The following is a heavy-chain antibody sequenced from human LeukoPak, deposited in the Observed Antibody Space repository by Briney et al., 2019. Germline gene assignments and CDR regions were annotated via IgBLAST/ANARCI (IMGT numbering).Heavy chain of an antibody. CDR3: ASYDSSGYYKLGPFDY. D-gene: IGHD3-22*01. CDR2: IIPIFGTA. V-gene: IGHV1-69*05. Sequence: ASVKVSCKASGGTFSSYAISWVRQAPGQGLEWMGRIIPIFGTANYAQKFQGRVTITTDESTSIAYMELSSLRSEDTAVYYCASYDSSGYYKLGPFDYWGQGTLVTVSS. CDR1: GGTFSSYA. J-gene: IGHJ4*02.